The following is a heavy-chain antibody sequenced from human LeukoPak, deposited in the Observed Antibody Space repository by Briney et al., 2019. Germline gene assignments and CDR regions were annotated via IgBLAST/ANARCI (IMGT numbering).Heavy chain of an antibody. CDR3: AKDRANWAIDD. J-gene: IGHJ4*02. D-gene: IGHD3-16*01. CDR1: GFTFTDHP. CDR2: IGGDGIA. V-gene: IGHV3-69-1*01. Sequence: GGSQRLSCVASGFTFTDHPMNRVRQAPGKGLEWISYIGGDGIAFYADSVKGRFTASKDDARKSMYLQMNSLRVEDTAVYYCAKDRANWAIDDWGQGTQVTVSS.